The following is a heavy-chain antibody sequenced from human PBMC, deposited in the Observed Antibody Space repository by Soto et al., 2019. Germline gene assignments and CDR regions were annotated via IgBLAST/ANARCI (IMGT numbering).Heavy chain of an antibody. D-gene: IGHD6-13*01. CDR1: GGSISPYY. CDR3: ARKGAAASYAHYYMDV. J-gene: IGHJ6*03. V-gene: IGHV4-59*01. CDR2: VYYSGNT. Sequence: SXTLSLTCTVSGGSISPYYCSWIQQPPGKGLEWIGYVYYSGNTNYNPSLESRVTISVDTSRNRFSLNLTSATAADTAVYYCARKGAAASYAHYYMDVWGRGTAVTVS.